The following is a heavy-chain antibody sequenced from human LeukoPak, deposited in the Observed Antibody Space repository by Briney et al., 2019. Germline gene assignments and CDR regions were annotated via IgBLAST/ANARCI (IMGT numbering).Heavy chain of an antibody. D-gene: IGHD2-2*03. CDR3: ARDWAADLDIVERPASMPGY. V-gene: IGHV1-2*02. J-gene: IGHJ4*02. Sequence: GASVKVSCKASGYTFTGYYMHWVRQAPGQGLEWMGWINPNSGGTNYAQKFQGRVTMTRDTSISTAYMELSRLRSDDTALYYCARDWAADLDIVERPASMPGYWGQGTLVTVSS. CDR2: INPNSGGT. CDR1: GYTFTGYY.